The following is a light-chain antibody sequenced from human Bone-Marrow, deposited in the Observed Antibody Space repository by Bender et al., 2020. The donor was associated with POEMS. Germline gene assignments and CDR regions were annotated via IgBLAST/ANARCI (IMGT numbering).Light chain of an antibody. CDR2: EVT. V-gene: IGLV2-23*02. Sequence: QSALTQPASVSGSPGQSITISCTGTSSDVGNYNLVSWYQQHPGRAPKLLIYEVTKRPSGVSNRFSASKSGNTASLTISRLQTEDEADYYCCSYADTSTWVFGGGTKVTVL. CDR1: SSDVGNYNL. CDR3: CSYADTSTWV. J-gene: IGLJ3*02.